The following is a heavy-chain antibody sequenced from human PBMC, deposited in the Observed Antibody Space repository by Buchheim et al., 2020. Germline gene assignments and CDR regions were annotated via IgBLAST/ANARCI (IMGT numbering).Heavy chain of an antibody. J-gene: IGHJ6*02. CDR3: VRASSTVRAYYYGMDV. CDR1: GFMFSTYW. CDR2: IKQAGSEK. Sequence: EVQLVESGGVLVQPGGSLRLSCAASGFMFSTYWMSWVRQAPGKGLEWVANIKQAGSEKNYVDSVEGRFTISRDNAKNSLDLQMNSLRVEDTGVYFWVRASSTVRAYYYGMDVWGQGTT. V-gene: IGHV3-7*04. D-gene: IGHD4-11*01.